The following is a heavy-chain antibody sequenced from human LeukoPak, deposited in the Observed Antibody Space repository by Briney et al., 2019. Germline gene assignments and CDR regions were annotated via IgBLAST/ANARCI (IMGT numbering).Heavy chain of an antibody. CDR1: AYTLTELS. D-gene: IGHD1-14*01. J-gene: IGHJ4*02. V-gene: IGHV1-69*04. CDR2: IIPILGIA. CDR3: ARDGAERGHFDY. Sequence: SVKVSCKVSAYTLTELSMHWVRQAPGQGLEWMGRIIPILGIANYAQKFQGRVTITADKSTSTAYMELSSLRSEDTAVYYCARDGAERGHFDYWGQGTLVTVSS.